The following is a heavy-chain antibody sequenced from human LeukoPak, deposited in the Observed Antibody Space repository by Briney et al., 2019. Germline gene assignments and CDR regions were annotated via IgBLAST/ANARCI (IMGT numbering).Heavy chain of an antibody. Sequence: ASVTVSCKASGYTFTSYGISWVRQAPGQGLEWMGWISAYNGNTNYAQKLQGRVTMTTDTSTSTAYMELRSLGSDDTAVYYCATGSPYCSSTSCLTFDYWGQGTLVTVSS. CDR3: ATGSPYCSSTSCLTFDY. V-gene: IGHV1-18*01. CDR1: GYTFTSYG. CDR2: ISAYNGNT. J-gene: IGHJ4*02. D-gene: IGHD2-2*01.